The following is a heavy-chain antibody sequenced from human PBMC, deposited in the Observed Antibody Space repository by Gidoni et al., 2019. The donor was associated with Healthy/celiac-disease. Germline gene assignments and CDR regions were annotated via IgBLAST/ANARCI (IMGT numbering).Heavy chain of an antibody. CDR3: AKDLGAGEHLIYYFDY. CDR2: ISGSGGST. Sequence: EVQLLESGGGLVQPGGSLRLSFAASGFTFSSYAMSWVRQAPGKGLEWVSAISGSGGSTYYADSVKGRFTISRDNSKNTLYLQMNSLRAEDTAVYYCAKDLGAGEHLIYYFDYWGQGTLVTVSS. V-gene: IGHV3-23*01. J-gene: IGHJ4*02. CDR1: GFTFSSYA. D-gene: IGHD7-27*01.